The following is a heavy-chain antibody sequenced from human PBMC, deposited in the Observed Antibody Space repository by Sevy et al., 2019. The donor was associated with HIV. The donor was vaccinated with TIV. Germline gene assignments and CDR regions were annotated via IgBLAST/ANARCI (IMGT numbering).Heavy chain of an antibody. CDR2: ISYDGSNK. D-gene: IGHD5-12*01. V-gene: IGHV3-30*01. J-gene: IGHJ4*02. CDR3: ARVDEQRWLRLYYFDY. CDR1: GFTFSNYA. Sequence: GGSLRLSCAASGFTFSNYAMHWVRQAPGKGLEWVAVISYDGSNKYYADSVKGRFTISRDNSKNTLYLQMNSLRAEDTAVYYYARVDEQRWLRLYYFDYWGQGTLVTVSS.